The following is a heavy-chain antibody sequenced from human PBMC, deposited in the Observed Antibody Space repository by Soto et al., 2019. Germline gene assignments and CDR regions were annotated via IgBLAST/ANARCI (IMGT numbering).Heavy chain of an antibody. V-gene: IGHV4-30-4*01. Sequence: QVQLQESGPGLVKPSQTLSLTCTVSGGSISSGGYYWSWIRQPPGKGLEWIAYISYSWTTYYNPSLKSRVSISADTCKHQFSLELKSVTVADTAVYYCGTVRASWYIDYWGQGTLVTVSS. CDR1: GGSISSGGYY. J-gene: IGHJ4*02. CDR3: GTVRASWYIDY. CDR2: ISYSWTT. D-gene: IGHD2-2*01.